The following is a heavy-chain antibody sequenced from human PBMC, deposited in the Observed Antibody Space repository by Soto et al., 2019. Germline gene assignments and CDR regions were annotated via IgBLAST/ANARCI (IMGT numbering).Heavy chain of an antibody. Sequence: RSLTCTVDGASFSLHYWTWIRQPPGKGLEWIGEINHSGSTNYNPSLKSRVIISVDTPKKQVSLKLSSVTAADTAVYYCARGRYYDYVWGNYRYLDYWGQGTLVTVSS. V-gene: IGHV4-34*01. CDR3: ARGRYYDYVWGNYRYLDY. D-gene: IGHD3-16*02. J-gene: IGHJ4*02. CDR1: GASFSLHY. CDR2: INHSGST.